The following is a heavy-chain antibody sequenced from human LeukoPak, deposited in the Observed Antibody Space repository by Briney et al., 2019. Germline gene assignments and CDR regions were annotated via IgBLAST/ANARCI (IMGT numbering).Heavy chain of an antibody. J-gene: IGHJ6*03. V-gene: IGHV4-39*07. CDR3: ETRHYTAMVRDYGDYYYMDV. CDR1: GGSISSSSYY. CDR2: IYYSGST. Sequence: PSETLSLTCTVSGGSISSSSYYWGWIRQPPGKGLEWIGSIYYSGSTYYNPSLKSRVTISVDTSKNQFSLKLSSVTAADTAVYYCETRHYTAMVRDYGDYYYMDVWGKGTTVTVSS. D-gene: IGHD5-18*01.